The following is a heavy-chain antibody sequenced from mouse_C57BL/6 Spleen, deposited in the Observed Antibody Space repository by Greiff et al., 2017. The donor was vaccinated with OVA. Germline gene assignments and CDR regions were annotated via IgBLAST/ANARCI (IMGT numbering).Heavy chain of an antibody. D-gene: IGHD2-1*01. CDR2: IYPGDGDT. V-gene: IGHV1-80*01. J-gene: IGHJ3*01. Sequence: QVQLQQSGAELVKPGASVKISRKASGYAFSSYWMNWVKQRPGKGLEWIGQIYPGDGDTNYNGKFKGKATLTADKSSSTAYMQLSSLTSEDSAVYFCAREGVYYGNPWFAYWGQGTLVTVSA. CDR1: GYAFSSYW. CDR3: AREGVYYGNPWFAY.